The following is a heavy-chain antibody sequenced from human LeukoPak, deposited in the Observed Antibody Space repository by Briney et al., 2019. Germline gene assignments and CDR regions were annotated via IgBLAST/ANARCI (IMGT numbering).Heavy chain of an antibody. D-gene: IGHD3-10*01. CDR2: IRNDASNT. J-gene: IGHJ5*02. Sequence: GGSPRLSCAAPGFTFSSYGMHWVRQAPGKGLDWVAYIRNDASNTYYADSVKGRFSISRDNSKNTLYLQMNSLIPEDTAVYYCAKRAGSAWSAGAWGQGTLVTVSS. V-gene: IGHV3-30*02. CDR3: AKRAGSAWSAGA. CDR1: GFTFSSYG.